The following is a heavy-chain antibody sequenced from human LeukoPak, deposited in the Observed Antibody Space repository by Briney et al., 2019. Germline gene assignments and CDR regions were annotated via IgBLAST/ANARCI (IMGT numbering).Heavy chain of an antibody. V-gene: IGHV3-23*01. CDR3: AKSRIVDHRGYFDY. Sequence: GGSLRLSCVASGFPFGSYPMTWVRQSPVKGLEWVSTIGTTDDTYYADSVKGRFTISRDNYKDTLYLQMHSLGAEDTAIYYCAKSRIVDHRGYFDYWGQGTLVTVSS. CDR1: GFPFGSYP. J-gene: IGHJ4*02. CDR2: IGTTDDT. D-gene: IGHD2-15*01.